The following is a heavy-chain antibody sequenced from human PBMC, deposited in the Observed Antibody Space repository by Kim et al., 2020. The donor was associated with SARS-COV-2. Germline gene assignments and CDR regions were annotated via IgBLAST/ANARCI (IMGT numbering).Heavy chain of an antibody. CDR2: ISSDGSFT. Sequence: GGSLRLSCEGSGFIFSHYWMHWVRQAPGKGLEWVARISSDGSFTGHADSVQGRFTISRDNTKNTLYLQMYSLRVEDTAVYYCAHFGFGWLLSLGGQGPLVTVST. CDR3: AHFGFGWLLSL. D-gene: IGHD3-9*01. V-gene: IGHV3-74*01. CDR1: GFIFSHYW. J-gene: IGHJ4*02.